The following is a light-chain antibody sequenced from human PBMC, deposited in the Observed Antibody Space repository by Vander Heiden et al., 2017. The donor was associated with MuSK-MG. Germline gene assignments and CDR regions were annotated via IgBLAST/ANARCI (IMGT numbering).Light chain of an antibody. CDR3: SSYTGSTTLV. CDR2: EVS. V-gene: IGLV2-18*02. Sequence: QSALTQPPSVSGSPGQSVTISCTGTSSDVGSDNRVSWYQQPPGTAPKLMIYEVSNRPAGVPDRFSGSKSGNTASLTISGLQAEDEANYYCSSYTGSTTLVFGGGTKLTVL. J-gene: IGLJ2*01. CDR1: SSDVGSDNR.